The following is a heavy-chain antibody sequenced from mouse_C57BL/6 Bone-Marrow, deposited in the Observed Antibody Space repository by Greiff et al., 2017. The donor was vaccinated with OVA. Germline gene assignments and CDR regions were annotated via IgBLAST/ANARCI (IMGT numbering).Heavy chain of an antibody. CDR2: IRSKSNNYAT. J-gene: IGHJ1*03. CDR3: ARGYYSNGWYFDV. Sequence: DVKLVESGGGLVQPKGSLKLSCAASGFSFNTYAMNWVRQAPGKGLEWVARIRSKSNNYATYYADSVKDRFTISRDDSESMLYLQMNNLKTEDTAMYYCARGYYSNGWYFDVWGTGTTVTVSS. D-gene: IGHD2-5*01. CDR1: GFSFNTYA. V-gene: IGHV10-1*01.